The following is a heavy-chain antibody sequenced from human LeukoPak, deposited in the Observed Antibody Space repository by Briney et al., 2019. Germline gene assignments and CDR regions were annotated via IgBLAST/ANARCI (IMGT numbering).Heavy chain of an antibody. CDR2: ISSSSTTI. D-gene: IGHD1-26*01. V-gene: IGHV3-48*02. CDR3: ARDRNTGSSYENLFEY. Sequence: GGSLRLSCVVFGFTFSDYEMNWVRQAPGKGLEWVSYISSSSTTIYYADSVKGRFTISRDNAKNSLYLQMNSLRDEDTGVYYCARDRNTGSSYENLFEYWGQGTLVTVSS. CDR1: GFTFSDYE. J-gene: IGHJ4*02.